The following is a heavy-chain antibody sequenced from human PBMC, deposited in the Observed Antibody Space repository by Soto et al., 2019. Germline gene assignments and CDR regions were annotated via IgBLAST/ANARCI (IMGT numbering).Heavy chain of an antibody. V-gene: IGHV3-15*05. Sequence: EVHLVESGGGLVKPGGSLTLSCAASGFSFSDSDMGWARKAPGKGLEWVGRIKTKVDGETTDYAAPVEGRFTISRDDSKSTVYLQMNSLKTEDTAVYFCTTVRSYINYYFDHWGQGTLVTVFS. D-gene: IGHD1-1*01. J-gene: IGHJ4*02. CDR3: TTVRSYINYYFDH. CDR2: IKTKVDGETT. CDR1: GFSFSDSD.